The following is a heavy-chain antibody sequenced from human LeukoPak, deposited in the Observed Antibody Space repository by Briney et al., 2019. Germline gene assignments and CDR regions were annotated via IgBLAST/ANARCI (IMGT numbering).Heavy chain of an antibody. CDR3: ARGTGDSSGYYSYYYYYYGMDV. Sequence: SETLSLTCAGYGGSFSGYYWSWIRQPPGKGLEWIGEINHSGSTNYNPSLKSRVTISVDTSKNQFSLKLSSVTAADTAVYYCARGTGDSSGYYSYYYYYYGMDVWGQGTTVTVSS. V-gene: IGHV4-34*01. D-gene: IGHD3-22*01. CDR1: GGSFSGYY. J-gene: IGHJ6*02. CDR2: INHSGST.